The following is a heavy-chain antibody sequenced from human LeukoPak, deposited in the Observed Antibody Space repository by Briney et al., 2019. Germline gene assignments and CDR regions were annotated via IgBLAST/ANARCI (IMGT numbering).Heavy chain of an antibody. D-gene: IGHD2-21*02. J-gene: IGHJ5*02. CDR3: AKMVTATMRNWFDP. Sequence: GGSLRLSCAASGFTFSSYGMSWVRQAPGKGLEWVSAISGSGGSTYYADSVKGRSTISRDNAKNSLYLQMNSLRAEDTAVYYCAKMVTATMRNWFDPWGHGTQVTVSS. CDR1: GFTFSSYG. V-gene: IGHV3-23*01. CDR2: ISGSGGST.